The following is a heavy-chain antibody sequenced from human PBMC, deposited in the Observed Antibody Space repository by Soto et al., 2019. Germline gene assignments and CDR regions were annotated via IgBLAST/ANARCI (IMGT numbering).Heavy chain of an antibody. CDR2: ISFDGADA. Sequence: GGSLRLSCAASGFTFDNYGIHWVRQAPGKGLEWVAVISFDGADAYYAASVKGRFTISRDKSKNTVYLQMNNLRAEDRAVYYCKKEKATGPSYYYHMDVWGRGTTVTVSS. J-gene: IGHJ6*03. CDR3: KKEKATGPSYYYHMDV. CDR1: GFTFDNYG. D-gene: IGHD1-1*01. V-gene: IGHV3-30*18.